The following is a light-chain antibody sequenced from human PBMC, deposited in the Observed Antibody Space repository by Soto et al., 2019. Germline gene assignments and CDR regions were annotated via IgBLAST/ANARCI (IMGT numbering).Light chain of an antibody. V-gene: IGKV3-15*01. CDR3: QQYDKWPRT. CDR1: HGVSTN. CDR2: GAS. J-gene: IGKJ1*01. Sequence: DIVMTQSPATLSVSPGERATLSCRASHGVSTNVAWYQQRPGQAPRLLIYGASARATGIPARFSGGGSGAEYTLTISSLQSEDFAVYYCQQYDKWPRTFGQGTKV.